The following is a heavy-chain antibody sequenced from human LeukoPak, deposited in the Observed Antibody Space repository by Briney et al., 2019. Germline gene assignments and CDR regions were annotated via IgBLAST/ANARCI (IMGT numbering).Heavy chain of an antibody. V-gene: IGHV3-74*01. J-gene: IGHJ4*02. CDR2: INNDGSTT. Sequence: VGSLRLSCAASGFTFSSYWMHSVRQVPGGRLVWVSRINNDGSTTRYANSVKGRFTISRDNAKNTVYLQMNSLRAEDTAVYYCVRGGVTGSGTYYVLNWGQGTLITVSS. CDR3: VRGGVTGSGTYYVLN. CDR1: GFTFSSYW. D-gene: IGHD3-10*01.